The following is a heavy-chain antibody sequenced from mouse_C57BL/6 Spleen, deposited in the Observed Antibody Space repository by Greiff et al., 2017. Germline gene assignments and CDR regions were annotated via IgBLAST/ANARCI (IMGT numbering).Heavy chain of an antibody. J-gene: IGHJ4*01. D-gene: IGHD2-4*01. CDR2: IRSKSSNYAT. CDR1: GFSFNTYA. V-gene: IGHV10-1*01. Sequence: EVMLVESGGGLVQPKGSLKLSCAASGFSFNTYAMNWVRQAPGKGLEWVGRIRSKSSNYATYYADSVKDRFTIVRDDSESMLYLQMSNLKTEDTAMYYCVRHGDNDGYYAMDYWGQGTSVTVSS. CDR3: VRHGDNDGYYAMDY.